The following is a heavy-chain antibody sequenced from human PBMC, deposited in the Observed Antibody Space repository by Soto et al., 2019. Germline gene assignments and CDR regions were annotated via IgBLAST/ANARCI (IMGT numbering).Heavy chain of an antibody. CDR3: ARARGGIEYSSSLDY. V-gene: IGHV3-33*01. Sequence: VQLVESGGGVVQPGRSLRLSCAASGFTFSSYGMHWVRQAPGKGLEWVAVIWYDGSNKYYADSVKGRFTISRDNSKNTLYLQMNSLRAEDTAVYYCARARGGIEYSSSLDYWGQGTLVTVSS. D-gene: IGHD6-6*01. CDR2: IWYDGSNK. CDR1: GFTFSSYG. J-gene: IGHJ4*02.